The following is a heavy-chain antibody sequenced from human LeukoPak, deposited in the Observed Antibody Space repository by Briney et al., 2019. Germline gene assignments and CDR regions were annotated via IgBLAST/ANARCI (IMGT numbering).Heavy chain of an antibody. CDR2: IIPILGIA. CDR3: ARAARSKIVDTASSLGY. V-gene: IGHV1-69*04. J-gene: IGHJ4*02. D-gene: IGHD5-18*01. Sequence: SVKVSCKASGYTFTSYGISWVRQAPGQGLEWMGRIIPILGIANYAQKFQGRVTITADKSTSTAYMELSSLRSEDTAVYYCARAARSKIVDTASSLGYWGQGTLVTVSS. CDR1: GYTFTSYG.